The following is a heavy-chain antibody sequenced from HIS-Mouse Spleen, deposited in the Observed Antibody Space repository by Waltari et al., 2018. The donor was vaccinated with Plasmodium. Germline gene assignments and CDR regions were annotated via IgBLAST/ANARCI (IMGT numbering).Heavy chain of an antibody. V-gene: IGHV1-18*01. CDR2: ISPYNGNT. J-gene: IGHJ3*02. CDR3: ARGSAGDACDI. CDR1: GYTFTSYG. D-gene: IGHD6-19*01. Sequence: QVQLVQSGAEVKKPGASVKVSCKASGYTFTSYGISWVRQAPGQGLEWMGWISPYNGNTNFAQKRQGRVTMTTETATSTADMEMRSLRSQDTAVYYWARGSAGDACDIWGQGTMVTVYS.